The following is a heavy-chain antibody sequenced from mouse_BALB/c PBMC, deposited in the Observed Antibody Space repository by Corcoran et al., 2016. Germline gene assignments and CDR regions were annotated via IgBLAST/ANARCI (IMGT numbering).Heavy chain of an antibody. CDR2: IDPANGNT. J-gene: IGHJ1*01. D-gene: IGHD4-1*01. CDR3: ANWDWYFDF. V-gene: IGHV14-3*02. CDR1: GFNIKDTY. Sequence: EVQLQQSGAELVKPGASVKLSCTASGFNIKDTYMHWVKQRPEQGLEWIGRIDPANGNTKYDPKFQGKATITADTSSNTAYLQLSSLTSEDSAVYYCANWDWYFDFGGAGTTVTVSS.